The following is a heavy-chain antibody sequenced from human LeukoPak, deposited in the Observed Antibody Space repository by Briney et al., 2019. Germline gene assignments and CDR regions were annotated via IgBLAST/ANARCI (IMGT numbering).Heavy chain of an antibody. V-gene: IGHV3-73*01. CDR2: IRNKDDRYAT. CDR3: TTHVPNLGSSDY. CDR1: GFTFSHSA. J-gene: IGHJ4*02. D-gene: IGHD1-26*01. Sequence: PGGSLKLSFAAPGFTFSHSAIHRVRQDPAKGLQWVGRIRNKDDRYATVYGASVKGRSTISGDDSKNTAYLQMSSLKSEDTAVYYCTTHVPNLGSSDYWGQGTLVTVSS.